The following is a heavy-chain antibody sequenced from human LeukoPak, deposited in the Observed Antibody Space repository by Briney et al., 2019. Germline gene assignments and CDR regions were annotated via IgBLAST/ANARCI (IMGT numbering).Heavy chain of an antibody. V-gene: IGHV3-30-3*01. D-gene: IGHD2-21*02. CDR3: AAGDWD. Sequence: GGSLRLSCEASGFTFSSYAMHWVRQAPGKGLEWVAVIPYDGSNKYYADSVKGRFTISRDNSKNTLYLQMNSLRAEDTAVYYCAAGDWDWGQGTLVTVSS. CDR2: IPYDGSNK. J-gene: IGHJ4*02. CDR1: GFTFSSYA.